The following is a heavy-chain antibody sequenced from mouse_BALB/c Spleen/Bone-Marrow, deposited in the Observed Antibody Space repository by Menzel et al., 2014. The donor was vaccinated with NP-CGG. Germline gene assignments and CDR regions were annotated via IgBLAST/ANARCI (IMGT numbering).Heavy chain of an antibody. Sequence: DVKLVESGGDLVKPGGSLELSCAASGFTFTSYGMSWVRQTPDKRLEWVATISSGGSYTYYPDSVKGRFTISRDNAKNTLYLQMSSLKSEDTAMYYCARLGRDYFDYWGQGTTLTVSS. CDR3: ARLGRDYFDY. V-gene: IGHV5-6*02. CDR1: GFTFTSYG. D-gene: IGHD4-1*01. CDR2: ISSGGSYT. J-gene: IGHJ2*01.